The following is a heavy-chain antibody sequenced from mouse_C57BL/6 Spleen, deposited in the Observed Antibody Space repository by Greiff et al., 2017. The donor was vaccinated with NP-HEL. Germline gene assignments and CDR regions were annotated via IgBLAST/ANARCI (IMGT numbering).Heavy chain of an antibody. V-gene: IGHV5-6*01. CDR1: GFTFSSYG. Sequence: VQLKESGGDLVKPGGSLKLSCAASGFTFSSYGMSWVRQTPDKRLEWVATISSGGSYTYYPDSVKGRFTISRDNAKNTLYLQMSSLKSEDTAMYYCARRSNFDFDYWGQGTTLTVSS. J-gene: IGHJ2*01. CDR3: ARRSNFDFDY. CDR2: ISSGGSYT. D-gene: IGHD2-5*01.